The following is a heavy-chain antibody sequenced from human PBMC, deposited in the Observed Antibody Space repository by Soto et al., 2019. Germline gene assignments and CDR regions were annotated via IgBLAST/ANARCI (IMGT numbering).Heavy chain of an antibody. CDR3: GVAGVGY. J-gene: IGHJ4*02. CDR2: ISRNVENI. V-gene: IGHV3-64*01. CDR1: GFTFSTYD. D-gene: IGHD3-3*01. Sequence: GGSLRLSCAASGFTFSTYDMHWVRQAPGKGLEYVSGISRNVENIYYANSVKGRFTISRDNSKNTLYLQIGSLRGEDTAVYYCGVAGVGYWGQGTLVTVSS.